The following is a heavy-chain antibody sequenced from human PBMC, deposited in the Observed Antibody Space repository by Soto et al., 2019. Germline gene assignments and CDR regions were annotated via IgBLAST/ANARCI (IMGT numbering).Heavy chain of an antibody. CDR3: ARRLCPEAVCWRYFDY. J-gene: IGHJ4*02. CDR1: DDSISSDFYY. CDR2: IYSSGHT. D-gene: IGHD2-15*01. Sequence: PETLSLTCTVSDDSISSDFYYWGWIRQPPGKDLEWIGSIYSSGHTYYNPSLKSRVTVSVDTSKNQLFLNLNSVTAADTAVYYCARRLCPEAVCWRYFDYWGQGALVTVS. V-gene: IGHV4-39*01.